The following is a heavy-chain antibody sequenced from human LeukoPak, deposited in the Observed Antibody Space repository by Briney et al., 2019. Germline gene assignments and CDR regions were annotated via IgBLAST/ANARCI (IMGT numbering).Heavy chain of an antibody. V-gene: IGHV4-61*01. Sequence: PSETLSLTCSVSGGSVSSDSYFWNWVRQPPGKGLEWIGYIYSSGSTNYNPSLKSRVTISVDTSKNQFSLKLSSVTAADMAVYYCASGPSPYDIDYWGQGTLVTVSS. CDR3: ASGPSPYDIDY. D-gene: IGHD3-22*01. CDR2: IYSSGST. CDR1: GGSVSSDSYF. J-gene: IGHJ4*02.